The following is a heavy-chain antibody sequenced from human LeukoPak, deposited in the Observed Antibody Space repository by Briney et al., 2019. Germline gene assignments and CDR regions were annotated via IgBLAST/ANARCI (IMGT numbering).Heavy chain of an antibody. CDR2: IRYDGSNK. Sequence: GSLRLSCAASGLTFSSYGMHWVRQAPGKGLEWVAFIRYDGSNKYYADSVKGRFTISRDNSKNTLYLQMNSLRAEDTAVYYCAKDALTYYDFWSGSPGLYYFDYWGQGTLVTVSS. V-gene: IGHV3-30*02. CDR1: GLTFSSYG. J-gene: IGHJ4*02. D-gene: IGHD3-3*01. CDR3: AKDALTYYDFWSGSPGLYYFDY.